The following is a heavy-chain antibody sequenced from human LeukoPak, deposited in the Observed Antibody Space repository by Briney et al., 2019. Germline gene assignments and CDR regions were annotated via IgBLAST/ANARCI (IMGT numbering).Heavy chain of an antibody. V-gene: IGHV1-69*06. D-gene: IGHD4-17*01. J-gene: IGHJ4*02. CDR1: GYTFTSYY. Sequence: SVKVSCKASGYTFTSYYMHWVRQAPGQGLEWMGGIIPIFGTANYAQKFQGRVTITADRSTSTAYMELSSLRSEDTAVYYCARSYGDYAYFDYWGQGTLVTVSS. CDR3: ARSYGDYAYFDY. CDR2: IIPIFGTA.